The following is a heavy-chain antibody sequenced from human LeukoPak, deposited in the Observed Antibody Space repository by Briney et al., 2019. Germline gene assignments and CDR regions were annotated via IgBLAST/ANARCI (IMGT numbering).Heavy chain of an antibody. D-gene: IGHD6-13*01. Sequence: SVKVSCEASGGTFSSYAISWVRQAPGQGLEWMGGIIPIFGTANYAQKFQGRVTITADESTSTAYMELSSLRSEDTAVYYCARHPPGAAGTLQYYFDYWGQGTLVTVSS. CDR2: IIPIFGTA. V-gene: IGHV1-69*01. CDR1: GGTFSSYA. J-gene: IGHJ4*02. CDR3: ARHPPGAAGTLQYYFDY.